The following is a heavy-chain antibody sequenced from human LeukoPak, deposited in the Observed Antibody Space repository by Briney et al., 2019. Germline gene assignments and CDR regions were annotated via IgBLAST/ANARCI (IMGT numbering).Heavy chain of an antibody. Sequence: ASVKVSCKASGYTFTSYYMHWVRQAPGQGLEWMGIINPSGGSTSYAQKFQGRVTMTRDTSTSTVYMELSSLRSEDAAVYYCAREGRDIAARPLFDYWGQGTLVTVSS. J-gene: IGHJ4*02. CDR3: AREGRDIAARPLFDY. V-gene: IGHV1-46*01. CDR1: GYTFTSYY. D-gene: IGHD6-6*01. CDR2: INPSGGST.